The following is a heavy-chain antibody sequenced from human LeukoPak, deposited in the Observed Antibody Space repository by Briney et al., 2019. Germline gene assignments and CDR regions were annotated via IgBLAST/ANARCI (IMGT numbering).Heavy chain of an antibody. CDR3: AKAETFYGDVAYFDY. CDR2: ISGSGITT. Sequence: AGGTLRLSCAASGFTFSSYAMSWVRQAPGKGLEWVSAISGSGITTFYSDSVKGRFTIARDNSKNTLYLLMNSLRAEDTAVYYCAKAETFYGDVAYFDYWGQGTLVTASS. D-gene: IGHD4-17*01. V-gene: IGHV3-23*01. CDR1: GFTFSSYA. J-gene: IGHJ4*02.